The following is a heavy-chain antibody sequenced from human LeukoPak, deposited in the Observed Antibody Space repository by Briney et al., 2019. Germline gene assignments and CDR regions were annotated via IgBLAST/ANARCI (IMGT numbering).Heavy chain of an antibody. CDR1: GYTFTSYY. CDR2: INPSGGST. V-gene: IGHV1-46*01. J-gene: IGHJ4*02. D-gene: IGHD6-13*01. Sequence: ASVKVSCKASGYTFTSYYMHWVRQAPGQGLEWMGLINPSGGSTSYAQKFQGRVTMTRDTSTSTVYMELSSLRSEDTAVYYCARNAGIAAAGIDFDYWGQGTLVTVSS. CDR3: ARNAGIAAAGIDFDY.